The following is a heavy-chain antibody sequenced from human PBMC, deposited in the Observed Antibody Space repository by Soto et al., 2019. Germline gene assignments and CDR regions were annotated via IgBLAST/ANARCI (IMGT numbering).Heavy chain of an antibody. Sequence: SDTLSLSCAVYGGSFSGYYWSWIRQPPGKGLEWIGEINHSGSTNYNPSLKSRVTISVDTSKNQFSLKLSSVTAADAAVYYCASQGGAPGTHWRPLDYWGQGTLGTVS. CDR3: ASQGGAPGTHWRPLDY. V-gene: IGHV4-34*01. J-gene: IGHJ4*02. D-gene: IGHD6-13*01. CDR2: INHSGST. CDR1: GGSFSGYY.